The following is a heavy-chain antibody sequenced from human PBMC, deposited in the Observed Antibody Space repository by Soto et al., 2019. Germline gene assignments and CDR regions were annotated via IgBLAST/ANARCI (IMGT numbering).Heavy chain of an antibody. CDR1: GFSVSGSY. CDR3: ARSIVD. V-gene: IGHV3-66*01. Sequence: DVQVVESGGGLVQPGGSLRLSCAVSGFSVSGSYMCWVRQAPGKGLEWVSGVYSGGNAYYADSVKGRFTISRDNSRNTVFLQMNSLRVEDTAVYYCARSIVDWGQGTLVTVSS. CDR2: VYSGGNA. D-gene: IGHD1-26*01. J-gene: IGHJ4*02.